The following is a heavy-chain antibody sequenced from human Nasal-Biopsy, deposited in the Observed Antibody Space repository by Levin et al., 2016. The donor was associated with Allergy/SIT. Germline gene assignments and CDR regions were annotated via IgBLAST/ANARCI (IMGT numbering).Heavy chain of an antibody. V-gene: IGHV3-33*01. D-gene: IGHD6-13*01. CDR3: ARDGLAAAGTRSYYYYYGMDV. J-gene: IGHJ6*02. CDR1: GFTFSSYG. Sequence: GSLRLSCAASGFTFSSYGMHWVRQAPGKGLEWVAVIWYDGSNKYYADSVKGRFTISRDNSKNTLYLQMNSLRAEDTAVYYCARDGLAAAGTRSYYYYYGMDVWGQGTTVTVSS. CDR2: IWYDGSNK.